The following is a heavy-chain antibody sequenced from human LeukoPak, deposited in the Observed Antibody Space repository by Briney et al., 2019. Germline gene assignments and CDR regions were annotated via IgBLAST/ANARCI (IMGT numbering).Heavy chain of an antibody. Sequence: PGGSLRLSCAASGFPFSTYIMNWVRQAPGKGLEWVSSISGSSGYIYYADSVKGRFTISRDNAKDSLYLQMNSLRAEDTAVYYCARDYDGDYWGQGTLVTVSS. CDR2: ISGSSGYI. D-gene: IGHD3-22*01. J-gene: IGHJ4*02. CDR1: GFPFSTYI. V-gene: IGHV3-21*01. CDR3: ARDYDGDY.